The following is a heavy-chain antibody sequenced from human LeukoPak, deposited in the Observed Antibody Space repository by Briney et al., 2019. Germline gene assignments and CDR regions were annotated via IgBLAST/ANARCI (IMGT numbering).Heavy chain of an antibody. CDR1: GFTFSGYW. J-gene: IGHJ4*02. V-gene: IGHV3-74*03. D-gene: IGHD2-15*01. CDR2: INTDGSST. CDR3: ARGGYCSGGICYGLDN. Sequence: PGGSLRLSCAGSGFTFSGYWMHWVRQAPGKGLVWVSHINTDGSSTKYADSVKGRFTISRDNAKNTLYLQMNSLRAEDTAVYYCARGGYCSGGICYGLDNWGQGTLVTVSS.